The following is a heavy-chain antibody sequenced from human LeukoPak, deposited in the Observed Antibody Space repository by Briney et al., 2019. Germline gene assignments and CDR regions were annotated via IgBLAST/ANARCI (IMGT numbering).Heavy chain of an antibody. Sequence: PSETLSLTCAVYGGSFSGYYWSWIRQPPGKGLEWIGEINHSGSTNYNPSLKSRVTISVDTSKNQFSLELSSVTAADTAVYYCASDPGNSGYDYVFDYWGQGTLVTVSS. CDR2: INHSGST. CDR3: ASDPGNSGYDYVFDY. V-gene: IGHV4-34*01. D-gene: IGHD5-12*01. J-gene: IGHJ4*02. CDR1: GGSFSGYY.